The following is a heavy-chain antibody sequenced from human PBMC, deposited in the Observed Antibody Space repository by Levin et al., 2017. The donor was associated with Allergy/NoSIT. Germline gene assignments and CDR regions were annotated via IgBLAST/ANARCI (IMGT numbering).Heavy chain of an antibody. J-gene: IGHJ6*02. CDR2: IRSKAYGGTT. V-gene: IGHV3-49*03. CDR1: GFTFGDYA. D-gene: IGHD6-13*01. Sequence: GGSLRLSCTASGFTFGDYAMSWFRQAPGKGLEWVGFIRSKAYGGTTEYAASVKGRFTISRDDSKSIAYLQMNSLKTEDTAVYYCTRVSGYGGYYYYYGMDVWGQGTTVTVSS. CDR3: TRVSGYGGYYYYYGMDV.